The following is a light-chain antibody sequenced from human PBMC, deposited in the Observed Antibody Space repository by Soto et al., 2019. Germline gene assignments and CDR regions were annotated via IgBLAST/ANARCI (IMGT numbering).Light chain of an antibody. CDR2: AAS. CDR3: QESDSTLSIT. Sequence: DIQMTQSPSSLSASVGDRVTITCRASESISRHLNWYQQKPGNAPKLLIYAASSLQNGVPSRFSGSGSGTDFTLTISNLQPGDFATYYCQESDSTLSITFGQGTRLETK. V-gene: IGKV1-39*01. J-gene: IGKJ5*01. CDR1: ESISRH.